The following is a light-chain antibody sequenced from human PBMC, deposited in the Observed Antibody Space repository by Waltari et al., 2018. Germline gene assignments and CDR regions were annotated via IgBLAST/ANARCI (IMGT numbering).Light chain of an antibody. CDR2: GAS. Sequence: EIVLTQSPVTLSLSPGERATLSCRASQSIRGALAWYQQKPGQAPRLLIHGASNRATGIPDRFSGSGSGTEFSLTVSRLEPEDFAVYYCQHYVRLPVTFGQGTRVEI. V-gene: IGKV3-20*01. CDR3: QHYVRLPVT. J-gene: IGKJ1*01. CDR1: QSIRGA.